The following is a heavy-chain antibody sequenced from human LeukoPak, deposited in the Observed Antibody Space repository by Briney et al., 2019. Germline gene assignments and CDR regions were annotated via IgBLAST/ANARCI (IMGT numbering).Heavy chain of an antibody. CDR3: ARGIAVAGRAKGYFDY. D-gene: IGHD6-19*01. CDR1: GGSFSGYY. J-gene: IGHJ4*02. Sequence: SETLSLTCAVYGGSFSGYYWSWIRQPPGKGLEWIGEINHSGSTNYNPSLKSRVTISVDTSKNQFSLKLSSVTAADTAVYYYARGIAVAGRAKGYFDYWGQGTLVTVSS. CDR2: INHSGST. V-gene: IGHV4-34*01.